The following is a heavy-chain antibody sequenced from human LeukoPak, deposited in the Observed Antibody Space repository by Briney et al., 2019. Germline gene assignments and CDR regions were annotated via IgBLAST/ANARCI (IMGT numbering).Heavy chain of an antibody. V-gene: IGHV1-69*05. D-gene: IGHD6-13*01. CDR2: IIPIFGTA. CDR3: ARDEQQLVPRPYYYYGMDV. J-gene: IGHJ6*02. CDR1: GGTFSSYA. Sequence: ASVKVSCKASGGTFSSYAISWVRQAPGQGLEWMGGIIPIFGTANYAQKFQGRVTITTDESTSTAYMELSSLRSEDMAVYYCARDEQQLVPRPYYYYGMDVWGQGTTVTVSS.